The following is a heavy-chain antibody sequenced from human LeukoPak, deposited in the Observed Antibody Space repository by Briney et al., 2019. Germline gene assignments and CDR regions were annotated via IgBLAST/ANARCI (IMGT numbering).Heavy chain of an antibody. CDR3: THSGSSLGY. V-gene: IGHV3-48*04. CDR2: ISSSSSTI. CDR1: GFTFSSYS. D-gene: IGHD1-26*01. Sequence: GGSLRLSCAASGFTFSSYSMNWVRQAPGKGLEWVSYISSSSSTIYYADSVRGRFAISRDNAKNSLYLQMNSLRAEDTAVYYCTHSGSSLGYWGQGTLVTVSS. J-gene: IGHJ4*02.